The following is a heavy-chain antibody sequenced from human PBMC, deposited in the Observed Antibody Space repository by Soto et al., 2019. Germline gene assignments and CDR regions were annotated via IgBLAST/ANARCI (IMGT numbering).Heavy chain of an antibody. D-gene: IGHD4-17*01. V-gene: IGHV4-39*01. CDR1: GGSISSSSYY. J-gene: IGHJ6*04. CDR3: AQPYRDYALAMDV. CDR2: IYYSGST. Sequence: SETLSLTCTVSGGSISSSSYYWGWIRQPPGKGLEWIGSIYYSGSTYYNPSLKSRVTISVDTSKNQFSLKLSSVTAADTAVYYCAQPYRDYALAMDVWGKGTTVTVSS.